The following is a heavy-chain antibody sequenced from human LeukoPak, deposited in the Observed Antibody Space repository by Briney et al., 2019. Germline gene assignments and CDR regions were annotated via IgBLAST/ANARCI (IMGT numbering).Heavy chain of an antibody. CDR3: ARDLRSSGYYAFDY. V-gene: IGHV3-30*04. CDR1: GLTFSRNG. CDR2: ISSDAKEK. J-gene: IGHJ4*02. Sequence: PGGSLRLSCAVSGLTFSRNGMHWVRQAPGKGLEWVAVISSDAKEKYYADSVKGRFTTSRDNAKNSLYLQMNSLRAEDTAVYYCARDLRSSGYYAFDYWGQGTLVTVSS. D-gene: IGHD3-22*01.